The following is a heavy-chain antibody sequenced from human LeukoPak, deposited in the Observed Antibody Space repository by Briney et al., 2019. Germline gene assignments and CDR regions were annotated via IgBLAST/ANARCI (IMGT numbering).Heavy chain of an antibody. CDR3: ARDPGDGYNLEAFDI. D-gene: IGHD5-24*01. Sequence: GGSLRLSCTASGFTFSNAWMTWVRQAPGKGLEWVGRIKDKTNGETTYYAAPVKGRFTISRDDSKNTLYLQMNSLRAEDTAVYYCARDPGDGYNLEAFDIWGQGTKVTVSS. J-gene: IGHJ3*02. V-gene: IGHV3-15*01. CDR2: IKDKTNGETT. CDR1: GFTFSNAW.